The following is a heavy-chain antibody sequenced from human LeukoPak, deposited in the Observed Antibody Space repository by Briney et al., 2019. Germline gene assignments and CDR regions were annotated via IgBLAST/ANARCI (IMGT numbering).Heavy chain of an antibody. D-gene: IGHD6-13*01. Sequence: KPSETLSLTCTVSGGSISSYYWSWIRQPPGKGLEWIGYIYYSGSTNYNPSLKSRVTISVDTSKNQFSLKLSSVTAADTAVYYCATSPYSSSWEPRSAYYFDYWGQGTLVTVSS. V-gene: IGHV4-59*08. CDR1: GGSISSYY. CDR2: IYYSGST. CDR3: ATSPYSSSWEPRSAYYFDY. J-gene: IGHJ4*02.